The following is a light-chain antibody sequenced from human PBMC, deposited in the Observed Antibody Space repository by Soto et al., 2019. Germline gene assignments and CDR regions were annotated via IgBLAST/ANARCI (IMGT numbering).Light chain of an antibody. V-gene: IGKV3-15*01. J-gene: IGKJ4*01. Sequence: MVLTKSPPTLSLSPGEEATLACRASQSVFSDLAWYQQKPGQAPRLLIYRASTRAAGIPARFSGYGSGTEFTLTISSLQSEDFAVYYCQQYGNWPPRLTFAGGTKVDI. CDR3: QQYGNWPPRLT. CDR1: QSVFSD. CDR2: RAS.